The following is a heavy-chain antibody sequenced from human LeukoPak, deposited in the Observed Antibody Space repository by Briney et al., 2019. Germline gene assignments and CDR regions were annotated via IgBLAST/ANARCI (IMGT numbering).Heavy chain of an antibody. CDR2: ISYDGSNK. CDR3: ASIRIAAGDFDY. J-gene: IGHJ4*02. CDR1: GFTFSSYA. V-gene: IGHV3-30*04. D-gene: IGHD6-25*01. Sequence: PGGSLRLSCAASGFTFSSYAMHWVRQAPGKGLEWVAVISYDGSNKYYADSVKGRFTTSRDNSKNTLYLQMNSLRAEDTAVYYCASIRIAAGDFDYWGQGTLVTVSS.